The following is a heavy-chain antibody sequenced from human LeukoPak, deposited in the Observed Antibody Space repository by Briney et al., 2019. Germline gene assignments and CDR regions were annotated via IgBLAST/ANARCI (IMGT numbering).Heavy chain of an antibody. CDR3: ASVCSGGSCYSGYYFDY. Sequence: GASVKVSCKAPGYTFTGYYMHWVRQAPGQGLEWMGRINPNSGGTNYAQKFQGRVTMTRDTSISTAYMELSRLRSDDTAVYYCASVCSGGSCYSGYYFDYWGQGTLVTVSS. CDR2: INPNSGGT. V-gene: IGHV1-2*06. D-gene: IGHD2-15*01. J-gene: IGHJ4*02. CDR1: GYTFTGYY.